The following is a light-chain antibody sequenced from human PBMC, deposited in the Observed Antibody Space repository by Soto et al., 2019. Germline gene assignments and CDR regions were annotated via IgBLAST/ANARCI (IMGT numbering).Light chain of an antibody. V-gene: IGLV1-40*01. CDR2: GNS. CDR1: SSNIGAGYG. Sequence: QSVLTQPPSVSGAPGQWVTISCTGSSSNIGAGYGVNWYQQLPGTAPKLLIYGNSNRPSGVPDRFSGSKSGTSASLAITGLQAEDEADYDCQSYDSSLSSGVFGGGTKLTVL. J-gene: IGLJ3*02. CDR3: QSYDSSLSSGV.